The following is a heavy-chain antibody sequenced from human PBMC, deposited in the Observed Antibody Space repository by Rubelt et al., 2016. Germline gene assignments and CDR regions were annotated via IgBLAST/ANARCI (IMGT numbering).Heavy chain of an antibody. Sequence: QVQLVQSGAEVKKPGSSVKVSCKASGGTFSSYAISWVRQAPGQGLEWMGGIIPVFGTANYAQKFQCRITMTGDESTSAADLELSSLRSEDTAVYYCATTIAIRPYYFDYWGQGTLVTVSS. CDR1: GGTFSSYA. CDR3: ATTIAIRPYYFDY. V-gene: IGHV1-69*01. D-gene: IGHD6-6*01. CDR2: IIPVFGTA. J-gene: IGHJ4*02.